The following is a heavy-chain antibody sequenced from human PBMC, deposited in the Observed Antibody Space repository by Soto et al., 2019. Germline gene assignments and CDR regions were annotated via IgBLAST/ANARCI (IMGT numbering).Heavy chain of an antibody. D-gene: IGHD2-2*01. V-gene: IGHV4-39*01. CDR1: GGSISSSSYY. CDR2: IYYSGST. J-gene: IGHJ6*03. Sequence: PSETLSLTCTVSGGSISSSSYYWGWIRQPPGKGLEWIGSIYYSGSTYYNPSLKSRVTISVDTSKNQFSLKLSSVTAADTAVYYCARQVCSSTSCYYYYYYYMDVWGKGPTVTVSS. CDR3: ARQVCSSTSCYYYYYYYMDV.